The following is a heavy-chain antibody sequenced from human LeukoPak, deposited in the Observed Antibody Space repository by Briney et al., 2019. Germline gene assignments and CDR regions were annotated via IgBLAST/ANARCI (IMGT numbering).Heavy chain of an antibody. CDR1: GFTYSSYS. CDR2: ISSSSSNI. J-gene: IGHJ4*02. V-gene: IGHV3-48*01. D-gene: IGHD2-2*01. CDR3: ASGVSSTSCYADY. Sequence: GSLKLSCAASGFTYSSYSMNWVRQAPGKGLEWVSYISSSSSNINYADSVKGRFTISRDNAKNSLYLQMDSLRAEDTAVYYCASGVSSTSCYADYWGQGTLVSVSS.